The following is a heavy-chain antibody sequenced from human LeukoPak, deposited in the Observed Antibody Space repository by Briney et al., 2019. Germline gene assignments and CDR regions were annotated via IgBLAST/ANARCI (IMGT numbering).Heavy chain of an antibody. CDR3: ARPPVEYCTNGVCSPFDY. D-gene: IGHD2-8*01. CDR1: GFTFSRYT. CDR2: ISKSGSYL. Sequence: GGSLRLSCAASGFTFSRYTMNWVRQAPGKGLEWVSSISKSGSYLYYADLVQGRFTISRDNAQNSLYLQMNSLRAEDTAVYYCARPPVEYCTNGVCSPFDYWGQGTLVTVSS. J-gene: IGHJ4*02. V-gene: IGHV3-21*01.